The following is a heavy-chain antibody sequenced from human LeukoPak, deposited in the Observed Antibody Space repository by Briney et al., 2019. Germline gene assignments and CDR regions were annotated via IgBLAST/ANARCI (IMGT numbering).Heavy chain of an antibody. CDR2: INHSGST. J-gene: IGHJ4*02. V-gene: IGHV4-34*01. D-gene: IGHD5-24*01. CDR1: GGSFSGYY. Sequence: KASETLSLTCAVYGGSFSGYYRSWIRQPPGEGLEWIGEINHSGSTNYNPSLKSRVTISVDTSKNQFSLKLSSVTAADTAVYYCARDGYNRIDYWGQGTLVTVSS. CDR3: ARDGYNRIDY.